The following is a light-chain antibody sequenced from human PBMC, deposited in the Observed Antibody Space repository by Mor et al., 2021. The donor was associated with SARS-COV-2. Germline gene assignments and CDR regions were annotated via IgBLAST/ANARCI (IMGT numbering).Light chain of an antibody. CDR2: DVS. Sequence: MIYDVSNRPSGVSNRFSGSKSGNTASLTISGLQAEDEADYYCNSYTSSTVVIFGGGTKL. CDR3: NSYTSSTVVI. J-gene: IGLJ2*01. V-gene: IGLV2-14*03.